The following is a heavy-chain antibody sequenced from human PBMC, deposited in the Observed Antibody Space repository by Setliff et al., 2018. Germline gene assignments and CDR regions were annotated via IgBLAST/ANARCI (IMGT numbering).Heavy chain of an antibody. CDR2: IYSSGST. D-gene: IGHD3-22*01. CDR3: ARSRGYKHDSSGYYYDHYYYYYMDV. CDR1: GDSITSYY. V-gene: IGHV4-4*08. Sequence: PSETLSLTCTVSGDSITSYYWSWIRQPPGKGLEWIGYIYSSGSTNYNPSLKSRVAISLDTSKNQFSLKLSSVTAADTAAYYCARSRGYKHDSSGYYYDHYYYYYMDVWGKGTTVTVSS. J-gene: IGHJ6*03.